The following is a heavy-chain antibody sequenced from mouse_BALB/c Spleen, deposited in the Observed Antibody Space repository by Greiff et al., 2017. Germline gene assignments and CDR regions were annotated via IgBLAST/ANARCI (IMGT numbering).Heavy chain of an antibody. V-gene: IGHV2-9*02. CDR2: IWAGGST. CDR1: GFSLTSYG. CDR3: ARGGGYGNYEGYAMDY. J-gene: IGHJ4*01. D-gene: IGHD2-10*02. Sequence: VQLQESGPGLVAPSQSLSITCTVSGFSLTSYGVHWVRQPPGKGLEWLGVIWAGGSTNYNSALMSRLSISKDNSKSQVFLKMNSLQTDDTAMYYGARGGGYGNYEGYAMDYWGQGTSVTVSA.